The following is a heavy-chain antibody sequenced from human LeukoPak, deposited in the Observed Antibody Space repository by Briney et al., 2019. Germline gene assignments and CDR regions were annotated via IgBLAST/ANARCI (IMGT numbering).Heavy chain of an antibody. V-gene: IGHV3-33*01. J-gene: IGHJ4*02. Sequence: AGGSLRLSCAASGFTFSNYGIHWVRQAPGKGLEWVAVVWSDAKNKYYADSVKGRFTLSRDNFKTMVYLQMSSLRAEDTAIYYCTRATTNYFDHWGQGTLVTVSS. CDR1: GFTFSNYG. CDR3: TRATTNYFDH. D-gene: IGHD1-26*01. CDR2: VWSDAKNK.